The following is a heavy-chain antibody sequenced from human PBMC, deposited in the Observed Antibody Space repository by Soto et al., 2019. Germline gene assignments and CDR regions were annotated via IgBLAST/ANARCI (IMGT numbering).Heavy chain of an antibody. J-gene: IGHJ6*02. CDR3: ARYTIVATIRYYYGMDV. CDR1: GGSISSGDYY. Sequence: QVQLQESGPGLVKPSQTLSLTCTVSGGSISSGDYYWSWIRQPPGKGLEWIGYIYYSGSTYYNPSRTSGVTISVDTAKNQFSVKRSSVTAADTAVYYCARYTIVATIRYYYGMDVWGQGTTVTVSS. CDR2: IYYSGST. V-gene: IGHV4-30-4*01. D-gene: IGHD5-12*01.